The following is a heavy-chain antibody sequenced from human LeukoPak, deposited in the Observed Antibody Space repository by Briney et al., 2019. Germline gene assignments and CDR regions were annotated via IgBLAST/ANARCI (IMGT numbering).Heavy chain of an antibody. CDR1: GGSFSGYY. CDR3: ASPYDSAFDI. D-gene: IGHD3-22*01. V-gene: IGHV4-34*01. J-gene: IGHJ3*02. Sequence: PSETLSLTCAVYGGSFSGYYWSWIRQPPGKGLEWIGEINHSGSTNYNPSLKSRVTISVDTSKNQFSLKLSSVTAADTAVYYCASPYDSAFDIWGQGTMVTVSS. CDR2: INHSGST.